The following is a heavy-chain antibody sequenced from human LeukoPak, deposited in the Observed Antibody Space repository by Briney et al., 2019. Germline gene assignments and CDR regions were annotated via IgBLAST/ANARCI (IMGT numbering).Heavy chain of an antibody. Sequence: GASVKVSCKASGYTFTSYAMNWVRQAPGQGLEWMGWINTNTGNPTYAQGFTGRFVFSLDTSVSTAYLQISSLKAEDTAVYYCARDRFIDDILTGYYPYYFDYWGQGTLVTVSS. CDR1: GYTFTSYA. CDR2: INTNTGNP. D-gene: IGHD3-9*01. CDR3: ARDRFIDDILTGYYPYYFDY. J-gene: IGHJ4*02. V-gene: IGHV7-4-1*02.